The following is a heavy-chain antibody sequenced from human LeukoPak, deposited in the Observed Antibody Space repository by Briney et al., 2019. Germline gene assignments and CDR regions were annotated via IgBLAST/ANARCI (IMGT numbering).Heavy chain of an antibody. V-gene: IGHV4-30-2*01. CDR2: IYHSGST. CDR3: ARLSNDYGDYGSFFYFDY. CDR1: GGSISSGGYS. Sequence: SRTLSLTCAVSGGSISSGGYSWSWIRQPPGKGLEWIGYIYHSGSTYYNPSLKSRVTISVDRSKNQFSLKLSSVTAADTAVYYCARLSNDYGDYGSFFYFDYWGQGTLVTVSS. J-gene: IGHJ4*02. D-gene: IGHD4-17*01.